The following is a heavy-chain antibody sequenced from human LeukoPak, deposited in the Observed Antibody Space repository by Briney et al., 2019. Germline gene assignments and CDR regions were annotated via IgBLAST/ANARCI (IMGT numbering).Heavy chain of an antibody. CDR3: ARDGSGITMVRGVYYYGMDV. Sequence: SVKVSCKASGGTFSSYAISWVRQAPGQGLEWVGGIIPIFGTANYAQKFQGRVTITADESTSTAYMELSSLRSEDTAVYYCARDGSGITMVRGVYYYGMDVWGQGTTVTVSS. CDR1: GGTFSSYA. V-gene: IGHV1-69*13. D-gene: IGHD3-10*01. CDR2: IIPIFGTA. J-gene: IGHJ6*02.